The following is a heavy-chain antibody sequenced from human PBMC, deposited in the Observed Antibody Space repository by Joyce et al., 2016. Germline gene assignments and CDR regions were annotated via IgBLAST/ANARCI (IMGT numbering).Heavy chain of an antibody. V-gene: IGHV4-59*01. J-gene: IGHJ4*02. CDR3: ARLKDTSYSLDY. Sequence: QIQLQESGPGLVKPSETLSLTCTVSGGSIRSYFWSWIRQPPGKGLEYLGYIYYTGNTNYNPSLKSRVTSSIDTSKNQFSLRLSAVTAADTAVYYCARLKDTSYSLDYWGQGTLVTASS. CDR1: GGSIRSYF. D-gene: IGHD2-15*01. CDR2: IYYTGNT.